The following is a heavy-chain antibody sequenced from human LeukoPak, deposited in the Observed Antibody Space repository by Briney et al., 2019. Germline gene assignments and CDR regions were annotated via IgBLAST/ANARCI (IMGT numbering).Heavy chain of an antibody. J-gene: IGHJ3*02. CDR2: INSDGIYI. CDR3: ARDGSLGALYYGSGSYQASDAFDI. V-gene: IGHV3-21*01. CDR1: GFAFSRHS. D-gene: IGHD3-10*01. Sequence: GGSLRLSCAASGFAFSRHSMNWVRQVPGKGLVWVASINSDGIYIIYADSVKGRINIYRDNAKNSLYPPMNSVRAEDTAVYYCARDGSLGALYYGSGSYQASDAFDIWGQGTMVTVSS.